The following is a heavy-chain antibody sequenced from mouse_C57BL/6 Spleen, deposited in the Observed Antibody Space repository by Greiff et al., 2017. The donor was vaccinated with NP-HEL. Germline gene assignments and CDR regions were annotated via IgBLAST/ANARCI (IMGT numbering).Heavy chain of an antibody. D-gene: IGHD2-14*01. Sequence: VQLQQSGPGLVKPSQSLFLTCSITGFPITSGYYWIWIRQSPGKPLEWMGYITHSGETFYNPSLQSPISITRETSKNQFFLQLNSVTTEDTAMYYWAGDRRYDGALDAMDYWGQGTSVTVSS. CDR2: ITHSGET. J-gene: IGHJ4*01. CDR3: AGDRRYDGALDAMDY. V-gene: IGHV12-3*01. CDR1: GFPITSGYY.